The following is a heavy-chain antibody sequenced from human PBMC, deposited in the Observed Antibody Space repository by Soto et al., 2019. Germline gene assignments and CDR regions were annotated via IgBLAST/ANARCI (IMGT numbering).Heavy chain of an antibody. CDR1: GGTFSSYT. CDR3: ARTETEGYSSATFDY. D-gene: IGHD6-25*01. Sequence: GASVKVSCKASGGTFSSYTISWVRQAPGQGLEWMGRIIPILGIANYAQKFQGRVTITAGKSTSTAYMELSSLRSEDTAVYYCARTETEGYSSATFDYWGQGTLVTVSS. V-gene: IGHV1-69*02. J-gene: IGHJ4*02. CDR2: IIPILGIA.